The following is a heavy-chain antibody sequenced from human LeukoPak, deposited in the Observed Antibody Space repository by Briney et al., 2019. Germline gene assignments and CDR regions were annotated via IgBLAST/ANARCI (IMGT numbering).Heavy chain of an antibody. CDR3: AFPSMMGSLYFDY. V-gene: IGHV1-2*02. J-gene: IGHJ4*02. CDR2: INPNSGGT. CDR1: GYTFTGYY. Sequence: ASVKVSCKASGYTFTGYYVHWVRQAPGQGLEWMGWINPNSGGTNYAQKFQGRVNMTRDTSISTAYMELSRLRSDDTAVYYCAFPSMMGSLYFDYWGQGTLVTVSS. D-gene: IGHD2/OR15-2a*01.